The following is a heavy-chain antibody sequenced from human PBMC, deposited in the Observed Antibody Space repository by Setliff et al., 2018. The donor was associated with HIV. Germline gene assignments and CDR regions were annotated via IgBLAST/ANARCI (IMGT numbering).Heavy chain of an antibody. V-gene: IGHV4-31*03. CDR1: GGSISSGNYY. CDR3: AREGARHYGSGRYHSWFDP. Sequence: TLSLPCTVSGGSISSGNYYWSWIRQHPGKGLEWIGYIYYSGSTYYNPSLKSRVTMSVDTSKNQFSLKLSSVTAADTAVYYCAREGARHYGSGRYHSWFDPWGQGTQVTVSS. D-gene: IGHD3-10*01. CDR2: IYYSGST. J-gene: IGHJ5*02.